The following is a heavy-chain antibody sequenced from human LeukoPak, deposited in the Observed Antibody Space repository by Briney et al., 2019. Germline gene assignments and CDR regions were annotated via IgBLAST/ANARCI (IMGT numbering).Heavy chain of an antibody. J-gene: IGHJ3*02. Sequence: SETLSLTFTVSGGSISSSSYYWGWIRQPPGKGLEWIGSIYYSGSTYYNPSLKSRVTISVDTSKNQFSLKLSSVTAADTAVYYCARGEYSSSWYGDAFDIWGQGTMVTVSS. D-gene: IGHD6-13*01. CDR1: GGSISSSSYY. CDR2: IYYSGST. V-gene: IGHV4-39*07. CDR3: ARGEYSSSWYGDAFDI.